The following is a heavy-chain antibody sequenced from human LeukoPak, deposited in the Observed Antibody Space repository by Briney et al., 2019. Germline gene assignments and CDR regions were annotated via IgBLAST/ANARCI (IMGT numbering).Heavy chain of an antibody. Sequence: GGSLRLSCAASGFTFSSYWMNWVRQAPGKGLVWVSRINRDGSSTTHADSVKGRFTISRDNSRNTLYLQMNSLRAEDTAVYYCAKVLGVRGYSYGPDYWGQGTLVTVSS. CDR3: AKVLGVRGYSYGPDY. J-gene: IGHJ4*02. D-gene: IGHD5-18*01. V-gene: IGHV3-74*01. CDR2: INRDGSST. CDR1: GFTFSSYW.